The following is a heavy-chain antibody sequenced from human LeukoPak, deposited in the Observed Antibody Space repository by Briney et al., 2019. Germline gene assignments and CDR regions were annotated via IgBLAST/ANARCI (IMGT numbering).Heavy chain of an antibody. Sequence: PGGSLRLSCAASGFTFSSYWMSRVRQAPGKGLEWVANIKQDGSEKYYVDSVKGRFTISRDNAKHSLYLQMNSLRAEDTAVYYCARDWGDYYCYYMDVWGKGTTVTVSS. V-gene: IGHV3-7*01. CDR1: GFTFSSYW. D-gene: IGHD3-16*01. J-gene: IGHJ6*03. CDR2: IKQDGSEK. CDR3: ARDWGDYYCYYMDV.